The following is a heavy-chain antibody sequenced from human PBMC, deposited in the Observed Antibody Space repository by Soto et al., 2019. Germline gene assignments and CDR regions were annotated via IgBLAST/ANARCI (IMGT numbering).Heavy chain of an antibody. V-gene: IGHV1-18*04. Sequence: EASVKVSCKASGYTFTSYGISWVRQAPGQGREWMGWISAYNGNTNYAQKLQGRVTMTTDTSTSTAYMELRSLRSDDTAVYYCARDLHYYHSSGYYYEAEYFQHWGQGXLVTVSS. CDR1: GYTFTSYG. CDR3: ARDLHYYHSSGYYYEAEYFQH. D-gene: IGHD3-22*01. J-gene: IGHJ1*01. CDR2: ISAYNGNT.